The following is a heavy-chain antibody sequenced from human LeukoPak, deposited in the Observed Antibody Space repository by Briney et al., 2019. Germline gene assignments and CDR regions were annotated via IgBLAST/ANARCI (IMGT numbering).Heavy chain of an antibody. CDR3: AKGLTIFCSSSDCFLIES. D-gene: IGHD2-2*01. J-gene: IGHJ4*02. CDR1: GFSFSNYA. Sequence: PGGSLRLSCAASGFSFSNYAMSWVRQAPGKGLEWVSGITGSSGSTYYAVSVKGRFSISRDNSKNTVYLRMNSLRAEDTAVYYCAKGLTIFCSSSDCFLIESWGQGTLVTVSS. V-gene: IGHV3-23*01. CDR2: ITGSSGST.